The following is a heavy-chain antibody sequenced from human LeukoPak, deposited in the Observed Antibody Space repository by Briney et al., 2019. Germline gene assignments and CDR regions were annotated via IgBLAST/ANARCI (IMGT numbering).Heavy chain of an antibody. CDR1: GGTFSSYA. CDR2: IIPIFGTA. Sequence: ASVKVSCKASGGTFSSYAISWVRQAPGQGLEWMGGIIPIFGTANYAQKFQGRVTITADESTSTAYMELSSLRSEDTALYYCARAHTRAPGTLFDYWGQGTLVTVSS. CDR3: ARAHTRAPGTLFDY. J-gene: IGHJ4*02. D-gene: IGHD3-3*01. V-gene: IGHV1-69*13.